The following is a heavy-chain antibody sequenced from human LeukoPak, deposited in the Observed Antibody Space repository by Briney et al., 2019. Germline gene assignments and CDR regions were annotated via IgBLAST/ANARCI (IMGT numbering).Heavy chain of an antibody. CDR1: GITFSRYG. D-gene: IGHD2-2*03. Sequence: GGSLRLSCAASGITFSRYGMHWVRQAPGKGLEWVSGIGGSGTRTYYADSVKGRFTISRDNSKNTLYLQMNSLRDEDTAVYYCAKDSHWILFDDWGQGTPVTVSS. V-gene: IGHV3-23*01. CDR3: AKDSHWILFDD. J-gene: IGHJ4*02. CDR2: IGGSGTRT.